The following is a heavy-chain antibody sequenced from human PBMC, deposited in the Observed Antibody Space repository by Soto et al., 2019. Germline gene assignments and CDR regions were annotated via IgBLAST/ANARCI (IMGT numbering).Heavy chain of an antibody. J-gene: IGHJ6*03. D-gene: IGHD3-3*01. CDR1: GFTFSSYA. CDR3: AKDLGTDDVCSAYNNYYYMDV. CDR2: ISGSGDNT. V-gene: IGHV3-23*01. Sequence: EVQLLESGGGLVQPGGSLRLSCAASGFTFSSYALNWVRQDPGKGLEWVSVISGSGDNTYYADSVKGRFTISRDNSKNTQYLQMNRLRAEDTAVYYCAKDLGTDDVCSAYNNYYYMDVWGKGTTVTVSS.